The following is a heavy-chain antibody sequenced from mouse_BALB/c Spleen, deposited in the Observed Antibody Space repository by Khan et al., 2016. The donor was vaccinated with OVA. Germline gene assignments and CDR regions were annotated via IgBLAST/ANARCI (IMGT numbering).Heavy chain of an antibody. J-gene: IGHJ3*01. CDR2: INPDSSTI. CDR3: ARPYRYDGRAWFAY. Sequence: VQLQQSGGGLVQPGGSLKLSCAASGFDFSRYWMSWVRQAPGKGLEWIGEINPDSSTINYTPSLKDKFIISRDNAKNTLYLQMSKVRSEDTALYYCARPYRYDGRAWFAYWGKGTLVTVSA. D-gene: IGHD2-14*01. V-gene: IGHV4-1*02. CDR1: GFDFSRYW.